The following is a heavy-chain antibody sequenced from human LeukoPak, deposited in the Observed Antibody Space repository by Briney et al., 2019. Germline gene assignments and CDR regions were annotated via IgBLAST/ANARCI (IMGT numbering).Heavy chain of an antibody. CDR2: ISYDGSNK. Sequence: TGGSLRLSCAASGFTFSSYGMHWVRQAPGKGLEWVAVISYDGSNKYYADSVKGRFTISRDNSKNTLYLQMNSLRAEDTAAYYCAKGAYISSAEYFQHWGQGTLVTVSS. V-gene: IGHV3-30*18. CDR1: GFTFSSYG. CDR3: AKGAYISSAEYFQH. J-gene: IGHJ1*01. D-gene: IGHD6-13*01.